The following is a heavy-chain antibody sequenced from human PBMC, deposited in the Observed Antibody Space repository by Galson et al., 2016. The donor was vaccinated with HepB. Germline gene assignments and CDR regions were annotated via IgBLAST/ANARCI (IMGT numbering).Heavy chain of an antibody. D-gene: IGHD6-19*01. CDR3: ARGKDTSGWAGRRYSYYYMDV. J-gene: IGHJ6*03. V-gene: IGHV4-34*01. CDR2: HRGNT. Sequence: HRGNTNYNPSLKSRLTISLDTSRNQMSLQLSSLTAADTAVYYCARGKDTSGWAGRRYSYYYMDVWDRGTTVTVSS.